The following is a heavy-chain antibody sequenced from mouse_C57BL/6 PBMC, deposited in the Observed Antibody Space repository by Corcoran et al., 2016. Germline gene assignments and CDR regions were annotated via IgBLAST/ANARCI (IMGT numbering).Heavy chain of an antibody. V-gene: IGHV8-12*01. CDR1: GFSLSTSGMG. CDR2: IYWDDDK. J-gene: IGHJ1*03. D-gene: IGHD2-1*01. CDR3: ARTLYDGNPSYFDV. Sequence: QVTLKESGPGILQSSQTLSLTCSFSGFSLSTSGMGVSWIRQPSGKGLEWLAHIYWDDDKRYNPSLKSRLTISKDTSRNQVFLKSTSVDTADTATSYCARTLYDGNPSYFDVWGTGTTVTVSS.